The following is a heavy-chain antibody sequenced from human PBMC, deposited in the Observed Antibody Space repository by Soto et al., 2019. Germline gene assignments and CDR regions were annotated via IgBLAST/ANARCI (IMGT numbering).Heavy chain of an antibody. Sequence: GWSLRLSCAASGFTFSSYSMSWVRQAPGKGLEWVSGFRTGGDGGTTYYADSVKGRFTISRDNSKNTLFLQMNSLRPEDTAIYYCAKKVNSGPGSQYFYYWGQGALVPVSS. J-gene: IGHJ4*02. V-gene: IGHV3-23*01. CDR3: AKKVNSGPGSQYFYY. CDR1: GFTFSSYS. D-gene: IGHD3-10*01. CDR2: FRTGGDGGTT.